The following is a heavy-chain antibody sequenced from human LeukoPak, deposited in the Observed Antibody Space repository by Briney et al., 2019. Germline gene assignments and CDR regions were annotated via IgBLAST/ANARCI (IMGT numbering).Heavy chain of an antibody. J-gene: IGHJ4*02. CDR2: ITPTGGTT. V-gene: IGHV3-23*01. Sequence: GGSLRLSCAASGFTFNTYAMSWARQAPGKGLEWVSSITPTGGTTYYADSVKGRFTISRDSSKKTLYLQMNSLRAEDTAVYYCAKWTSARGSTFDYWGQGTLLTVSS. D-gene: IGHD3/OR15-3a*01. CDR3: AKWTSARGSTFDY. CDR1: GFTFNTYA.